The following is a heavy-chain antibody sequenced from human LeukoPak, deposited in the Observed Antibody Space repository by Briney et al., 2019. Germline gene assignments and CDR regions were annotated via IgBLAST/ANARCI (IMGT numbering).Heavy chain of an antibody. V-gene: IGHV4-31*03. CDR3: ARAPDYYDSSGSFDY. Sequence: SETLSLTCTVSGGSISSSSYYWGWIRQHPGKGLEWIGYIYYSGSTYYNPSLKSRVTISVDTSKNQFSLKLSSVTAADTAVYYCARAPDYYDSSGSFDYWGQGTLVTVSS. CDR1: GGSISSSSYY. J-gene: IGHJ4*02. CDR2: IYYSGST. D-gene: IGHD3-22*01.